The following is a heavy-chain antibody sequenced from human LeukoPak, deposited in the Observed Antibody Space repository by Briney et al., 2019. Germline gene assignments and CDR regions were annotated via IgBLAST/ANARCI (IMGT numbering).Heavy chain of an antibody. CDR3: AKDAAAVTGRRAGFDY. D-gene: IGHD6-19*01. Sequence: PGGSLRLSCAASRFIFSTYSMSWVRQAPGKGPEWVSSISDGGTNTYYADSVKGRFPISRDNSKNTLSLQMNNLRDEDTAVYYCAKDAAAVTGRRAGFDYWGQGTLVTVS. J-gene: IGHJ4*02. CDR1: RFIFSTYS. V-gene: IGHV3-23*01. CDR2: ISDGGTNT.